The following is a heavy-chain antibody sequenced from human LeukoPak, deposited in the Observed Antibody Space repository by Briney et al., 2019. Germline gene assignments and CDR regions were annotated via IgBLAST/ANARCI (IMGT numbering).Heavy chain of an antibody. D-gene: IGHD4-17*01. CDR2: IKQDGSVQ. Sequence: LSGGSLRLSCAASKFTFSSYWMSRVRQAPGKGLEWVANIKQDGSVQFYMDSLKGRFSVSRDNAKNPLYLQMNSLRDEDTAVYYCARASDYVLDSWGQGILVTVSS. V-gene: IGHV3-7*01. J-gene: IGHJ4*02. CDR3: ARASDYVLDS. CDR1: KFTFSSYW.